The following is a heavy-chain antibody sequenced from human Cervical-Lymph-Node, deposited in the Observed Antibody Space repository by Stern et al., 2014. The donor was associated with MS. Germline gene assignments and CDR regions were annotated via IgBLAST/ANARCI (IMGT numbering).Heavy chain of an antibody. CDR3: ARHQPAATFAMDV. D-gene: IGHD2-2*01. CDR2: IFPADSDS. J-gene: IGHJ6*02. Sequence: VQLVQAGAEVKKPGESLKISCKGSGYNFGDYWIGWVRQKPGKGLEWMGTIFPADSDSSYIPSFEGQVTISADDSISTAFLQSSSLKASDTGIYYCARHQPAATFAMDVWGQGTTVIVSS. CDR1: GYNFGDYW. V-gene: IGHV5-51*01.